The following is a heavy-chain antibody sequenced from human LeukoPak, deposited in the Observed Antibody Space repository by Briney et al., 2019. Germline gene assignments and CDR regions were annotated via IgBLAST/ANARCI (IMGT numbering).Heavy chain of an antibody. CDR2: IDPSDSYI. V-gene: IGHV5-10-1*01. Sequence: GESLKISCKGSGYSFTNYWISWVRQMPGKGLEWMGRIDPSDSYINYSPSFQGHVTISADKSISTAYLQWSSLKASDTAMYYCARNYYYGMDVWGKGTTVTVSS. J-gene: IGHJ6*04. CDR3: ARNYYYGMDV. CDR1: GYSFTNYW.